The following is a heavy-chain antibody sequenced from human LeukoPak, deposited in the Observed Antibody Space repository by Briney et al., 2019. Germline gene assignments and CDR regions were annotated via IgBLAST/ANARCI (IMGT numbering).Heavy chain of an antibody. D-gene: IGHD1-7*01. V-gene: IGHV4-59*08. CDR3: ARHDNVGNYPLDY. CDR2: IYYSGST. CDR1: GGSISSYY. J-gene: IGHJ4*02. Sequence: SETLSLTCTVSGGSISSYYWSWIRQPPGKGLEWIGYIYYSGSTNYTPSLKSRVSISVDTSKNQFSLKLTSVTAADTAVYYCARHDNVGNYPLDYWGQGTLVTVSS.